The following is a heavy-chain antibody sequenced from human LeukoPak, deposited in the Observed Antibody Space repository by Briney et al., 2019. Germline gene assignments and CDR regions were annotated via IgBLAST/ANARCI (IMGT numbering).Heavy chain of an antibody. D-gene: IGHD6-6*01. V-gene: IGHV4-39*01. CDR3: ARHRYDNTEYLIEYFDL. CDR2: IHKSGNT. J-gene: IGHJ2*01. CDR1: GDSISITNDY. Sequence: PSETLSLTCTVSGDSISITNDYWAWIRRPPGTGLEWIGSIHKSGNTYYNSSLESRVTVSVDTSKNHFSLKLVSVTVADTAVYYCARHRYDNTEYLIEYFDLWGRGTLVSVSS.